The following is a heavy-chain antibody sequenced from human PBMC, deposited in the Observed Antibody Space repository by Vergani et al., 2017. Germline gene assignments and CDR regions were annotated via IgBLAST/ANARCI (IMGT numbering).Heavy chain of an antibody. CDR3: ASDSPCSTSCYEGGGYYYYYMDV. D-gene: IGHD2-2*01. CDR2: IIPIFGTA. Sequence: QVQLAQSGAEVKKPGSSVNVSCKASGGTFSSYAISWVRQAPGQGLEWMGVIIPIFGTANHAQKFHGRVTSTADESTSTAYMELGSLRSEDTAVYYCASDSPCSTSCYEGGGYYYYYMDVWGKGTTVTVSS. CDR1: GGTFSSYA. J-gene: IGHJ6*03. V-gene: IGHV1-69*01.